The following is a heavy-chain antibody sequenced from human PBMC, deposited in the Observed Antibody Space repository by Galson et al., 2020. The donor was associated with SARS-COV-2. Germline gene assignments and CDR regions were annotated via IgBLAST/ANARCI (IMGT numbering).Heavy chain of an antibody. D-gene: IGHD3-16*02. Sequence: SETLSLTCAVYGGSFSGYYWSWIRQPPGKGLEWIGEITHSGSTNYNPSIKSRVTISVDTSKNQFSLKLSSVTAADTAVYYCAGGNYDYVWGSYREYYYYYGMDGWGQGTTVTVSS. V-gene: IGHV4-34*01. J-gene: IGHJ6*02. CDR3: AGGNYDYVWGSYREYYYYYGMDG. CDR2: ITHSGST. CDR1: GGSFSGYY.